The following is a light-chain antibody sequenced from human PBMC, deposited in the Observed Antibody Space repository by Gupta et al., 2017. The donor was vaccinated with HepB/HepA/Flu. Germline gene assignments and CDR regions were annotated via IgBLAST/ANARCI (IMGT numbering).Light chain of an antibody. Sequence: QSALTQPASVSGSPGQSITISCTGTDSDVGGHDYVAWYQQHQDRAPKLVIYNVNSRPSGVSSRFSGSKSGVTASLTISGLQLEDEAAYYCGSYRSGTTLVFGGGTQLTVL. CDR1: DSDVGGHDY. CDR2: NVN. V-gene: IGLV2-14*03. CDR3: GSYRSGTTLV. J-gene: IGLJ2*01.